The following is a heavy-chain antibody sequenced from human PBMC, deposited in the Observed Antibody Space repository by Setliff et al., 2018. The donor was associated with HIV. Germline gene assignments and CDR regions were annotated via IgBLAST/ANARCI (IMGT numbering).Heavy chain of an antibody. CDR3: TGLRGYSYGLASYYYYYMDV. D-gene: IGHD5-18*01. CDR2: IRSKAYGGTT. Sequence: GGSLRLSCTASGFTFGDYAMSWVRQAPGKGLEWVGFIRSKAYGGTTEYAASVKGRFTISRDDSKSIAYLQMNSLKTEDTAVYYCTGLRGYSYGLASYYYYYMDVWGKGTTVTVSS. V-gene: IGHV3-49*04. J-gene: IGHJ6*03. CDR1: GFTFGDYA.